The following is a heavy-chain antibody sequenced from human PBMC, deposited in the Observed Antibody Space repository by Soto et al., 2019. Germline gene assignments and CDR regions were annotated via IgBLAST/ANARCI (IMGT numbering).Heavy chain of an antibody. D-gene: IGHD3-3*01. Sequence: GSLRLSCAASGFTFSSYAMSWVRQAPGKGLEWVSAISGSGGSTYYADSVKGRFTISRDNSKNTLYLQRNSLRAEDTAVYYCAKDRSGWGYDFWSGYYESSVVGYWGQGTLVTVSS. CDR2: ISGSGGST. CDR3: AKDRSGWGYDFWSGYYESSVVGY. J-gene: IGHJ4*02. CDR1: GFTFSSYA. V-gene: IGHV3-23*01.